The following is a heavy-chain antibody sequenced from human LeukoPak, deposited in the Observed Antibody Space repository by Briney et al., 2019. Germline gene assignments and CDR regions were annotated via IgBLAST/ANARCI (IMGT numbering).Heavy chain of an antibody. V-gene: IGHV3-74*03. J-gene: IGHJ5*02. D-gene: IGHD5-12*01. CDR2: IHPDGSIT. CDR1: RFTISKYW. Sequence: GGSLRLSCVGSRFTISKYWMHWVRQAPGTGLVWVSRIHPDGSITTYADSVKGRFTISRDNAENTLYLQMNSLGAEDTGVYYCAPQQAYSPYNWFDPWGQGTLVTVSS. CDR3: APQQAYSPYNWFDP.